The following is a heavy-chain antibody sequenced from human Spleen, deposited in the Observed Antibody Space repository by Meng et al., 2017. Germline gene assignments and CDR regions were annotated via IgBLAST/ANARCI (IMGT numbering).Heavy chain of an antibody. CDR1: GFTFSSYA. V-gene: IGHV3-23*01. D-gene: IGHD4-17*01. CDR2: ISGSGGST. Sequence: GGSLRLSCAASGFTFSSYAMSWVRQAPGKGLEWVSAISGSGGSTYYADSVKGRFTISRDNSKNTLYLQMDSLRAEDSAIYYCARSTGTSTSWYSLDCWGHGTQVTCAS. J-gene: IGHJ4*01. CDR3: ARSTGTSTSWYSLDC.